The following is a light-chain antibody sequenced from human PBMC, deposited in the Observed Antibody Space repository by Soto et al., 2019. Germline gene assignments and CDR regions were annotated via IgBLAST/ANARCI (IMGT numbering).Light chain of an antibody. CDR1: ESVNTN. CDR3: QPGNT. CDR2: GAA. V-gene: IGKV3-15*01. Sequence: EIVVTQSPATLSVSPGQRATLSCRASESVNTNLAWYQQKPGQAPRLLIYGAATRATAIPARFSGSGSGTDFTVTNDSPQSEEFEFYYCQPGNTFGQGTKLEIK. J-gene: IGKJ2*01.